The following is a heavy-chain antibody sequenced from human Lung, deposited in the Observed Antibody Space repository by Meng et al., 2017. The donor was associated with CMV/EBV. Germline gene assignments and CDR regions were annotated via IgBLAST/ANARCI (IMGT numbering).Heavy chain of an antibody. D-gene: IGHD3-3*01. CDR1: GFTFSSYW. CDR3: ARDQRPEYYDFWSGYLGKGGYYGMDV. CDR2: IKQDGSEK. J-gene: IGHJ6*02. Sequence: GESLKISCAASGFTFSSYWMSWVRQAPGKGLEWVANIKQDGSEKYYVDSVKGRFTISRDNAKNSLYLQMNSLRAEDTAVYYCARDQRPEYYDFWSGYLGKGGYYGMDVGXQGTXVTVAS. V-gene: IGHV3-7*01.